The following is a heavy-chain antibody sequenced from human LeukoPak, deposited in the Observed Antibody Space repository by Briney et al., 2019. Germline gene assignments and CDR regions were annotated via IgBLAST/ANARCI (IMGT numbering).Heavy chain of an antibody. Sequence: NPSETLSLTCTVSGGSISSHYWSWIRQPPGKGLEWIGYIYYSGSTNYNPSLKSRVTISVDTSKNQFSLKLCSVTAADTAVYYCARDRSEWFDPWGQGTLVTVSS. J-gene: IGHJ5*02. CDR2: IYYSGST. V-gene: IGHV4-59*11. CDR1: GGSISSHY. CDR3: ARDRSEWFDP.